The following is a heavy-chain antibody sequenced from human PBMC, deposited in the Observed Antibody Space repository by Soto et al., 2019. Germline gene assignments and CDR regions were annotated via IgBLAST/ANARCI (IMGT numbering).Heavy chain of an antibody. CDR3: ARHDFKADGYNLIDC. J-gene: IGHJ4*02. V-gene: IGHV4-59*08. CDR1: AGSISTYS. Sequence: PSETLSLTCTVSAGSISTYSWSCIRQPPGKGLEWSGYIYYSGSTNYNPSPKSRVTISVGASKNRFSLKLSSVTAADTAVYYCARHDFKADGYNLIDCWGQGSLVTVAS. CDR2: IYYSGST. D-gene: IGHD5-18*01.